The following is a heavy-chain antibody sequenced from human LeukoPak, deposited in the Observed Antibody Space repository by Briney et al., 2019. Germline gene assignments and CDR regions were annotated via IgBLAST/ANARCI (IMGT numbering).Heavy chain of an antibody. V-gene: IGHV3-23*01. CDR3: EPPLQFLLS. Sequence: GGSLRLSCATSGFTFSTSTMTWVRQAPGKGLEWVSTINSSGGSTYYALPVRGRFTISRDNSKNTLYLHMNNLRAEDTAVYYCEPPLQFLLSWGLGTLVIVSS. CDR1: GFTFSTST. D-gene: IGHD3-3*01. J-gene: IGHJ5*02. CDR2: INSSGGST.